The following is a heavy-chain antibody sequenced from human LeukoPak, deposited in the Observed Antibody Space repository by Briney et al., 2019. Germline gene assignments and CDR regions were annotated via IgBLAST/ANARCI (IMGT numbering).Heavy chain of an antibody. CDR3: ARAVVPAAIPDAFDI. D-gene: IGHD2-2*01. CDR1: GYTFTSYG. Sequence: ASVKVSCMASGYTFTSYGISWVRQAPGQGLEWMGWISAYNGNTNYAQKLQGRVTMTTDTSTSTAYMELRSLRSDDTAVYYCARAVVPAAIPDAFDIWGQGTMVTVSS. J-gene: IGHJ3*02. CDR2: ISAYNGNT. V-gene: IGHV1-18*01.